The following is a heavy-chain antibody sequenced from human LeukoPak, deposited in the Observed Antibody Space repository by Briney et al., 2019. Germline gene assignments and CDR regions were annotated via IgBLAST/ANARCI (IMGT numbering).Heavy chain of an antibody. Sequence: GGSLRLSCSASGFTFSSYSMYWVRQAPGKGLEWVSGISSSSSSTYFADSVRGRFNISRDNAKNSLYLKMNSLRAEDTAIYYCARGGGWDTIFRVVQYMDVWGKGTTVTVSS. D-gene: IGHD3-3*01. CDR1: GFTFSSYS. CDR3: ARGGGWDTIFRVVQYMDV. J-gene: IGHJ6*03. CDR2: ISSSSSST. V-gene: IGHV3-21*01.